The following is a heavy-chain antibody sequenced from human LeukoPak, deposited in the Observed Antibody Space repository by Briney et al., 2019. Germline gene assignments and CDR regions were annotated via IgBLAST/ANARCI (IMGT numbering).Heavy chain of an antibody. Sequence: ASVKVSCKASGYTFTGYYMHWVRQAPGQGLEWMGWINTNTGNPTYAQGFTGRFVFSLDTSVSTAYLQISSLKAEDTAVYYCASNIAVAGTGAGAFDIWGQGTMVTVSS. D-gene: IGHD6-19*01. J-gene: IGHJ3*02. CDR3: ASNIAVAGTGAGAFDI. CDR2: INTNTGNP. CDR1: GYTFTGYY. V-gene: IGHV7-4-1*02.